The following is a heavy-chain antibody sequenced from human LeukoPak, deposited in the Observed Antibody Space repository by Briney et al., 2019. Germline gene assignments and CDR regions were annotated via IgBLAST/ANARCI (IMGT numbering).Heavy chain of an antibody. CDR1: GGSIRSLGYS. CDR2: MYYTGTT. CDR3: ARSVSAYAGRGWFDP. J-gene: IGHJ5*02. Sequence: SETLSLACSVSGGSIRSLGYSWGWIRQPPGKGLEWIAGMYYTGTTYYNPSLKSRVTMSVDTSKNQFSLNLTSVTAADTAVFYCARSVSAYAGRGWFDPWGQGTLVTVSS. V-gene: IGHV4-39*07. D-gene: IGHD5-12*01.